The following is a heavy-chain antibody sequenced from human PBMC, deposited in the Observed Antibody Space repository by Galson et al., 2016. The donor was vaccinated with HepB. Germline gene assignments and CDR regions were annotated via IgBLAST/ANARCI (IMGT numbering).Heavy chain of an antibody. D-gene: IGHD4-17*01. V-gene: IGHV5-51*01. CDR3: AKAKVTVTPPDV. Sequence: QSGAAVKKPGESLRISCKTSGYIFTTYWIGWVRQMPGKGLEWMGIIYPGDSDTIYSPSFQGQVTIPADQFLMTAYVQWAGVKASDTAIYYCAKAKVTVTPPDVWGQGTTVIVSS. J-gene: IGHJ6*02. CDR1: GYIFTTYW. CDR2: IYPGDSDT.